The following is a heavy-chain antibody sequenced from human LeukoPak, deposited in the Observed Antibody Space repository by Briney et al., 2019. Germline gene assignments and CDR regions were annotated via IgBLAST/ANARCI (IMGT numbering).Heavy chain of an antibody. CDR1: GGSISSGGYY. Sequence: SQTLSLTCTVSGGSISSGGYYWSWIRQPPGKGLEWIGYIYHSGSTYYNPSLKSRVTISVDRSKNQFSLKLSSVTAADTAVYYCAGRDGYNLGLDAFDIWGLGTMVTVSS. J-gene: IGHJ3*02. D-gene: IGHD5-24*01. CDR2: IYHSGST. CDR3: AGRDGYNLGLDAFDI. V-gene: IGHV4-30-2*01.